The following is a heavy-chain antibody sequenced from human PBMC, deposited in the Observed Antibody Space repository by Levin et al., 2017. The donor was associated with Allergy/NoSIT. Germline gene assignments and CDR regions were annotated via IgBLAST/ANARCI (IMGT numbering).Heavy chain of an antibody. D-gene: IGHD1-26*01. Sequence: GSLRLSCVASGVTLSDAWMSWVRQAPGKGLEWVGRIKSNVHGGTTDYAAPVKGRFTISRDDSKNTLFLQMNSLRIEDTAVYYCTTDRRWEPLQFDHWGQGTQVIVSS. CDR3: TTDRRWEPLQFDH. CDR1: GVTLSDAW. CDR2: IKSNVHGGTT. J-gene: IGHJ4*02. V-gene: IGHV3-15*01.